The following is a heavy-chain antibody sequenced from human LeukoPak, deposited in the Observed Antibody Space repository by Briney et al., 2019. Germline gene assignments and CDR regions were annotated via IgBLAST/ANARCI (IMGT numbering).Heavy chain of an antibody. CDR1: GFTVSSNC. CDR2: IYSGGST. Sequence: GGSLRLSCAASGFTVSSNCMSWVRQAPGKGLEWVSVIYSGGSTYYADSVKGRFTISRDNSKNTLYLQMNSLRAEDTAVYYCARAYCGGDCYFPYYFDYWGQGTLVTVSS. J-gene: IGHJ4*02. V-gene: IGHV3-66*01. D-gene: IGHD2-21*02. CDR3: ARAYCGGDCYFPYYFDY.